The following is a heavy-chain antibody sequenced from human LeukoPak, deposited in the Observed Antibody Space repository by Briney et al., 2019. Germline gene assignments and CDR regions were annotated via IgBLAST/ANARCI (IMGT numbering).Heavy chain of an antibody. CDR2: INHSGST. D-gene: IGHD6-13*01. V-gene: IGHV4-34*01. CDR1: GGSFSGYY. CDR3: ARTAAGTLDY. Sequence: PSETLSLTCAVYGGSFSGYYWSWIRQPPGKGLEWIGEINHSGSTNYNPSLKSRVTIPVDTSKNQFSLKLSSVTAADTAVYYCARTAAGTLDYWGQGTLVTVSS. J-gene: IGHJ4*02.